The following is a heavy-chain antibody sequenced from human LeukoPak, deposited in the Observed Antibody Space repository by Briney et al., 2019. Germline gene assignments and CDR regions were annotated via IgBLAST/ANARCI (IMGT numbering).Heavy chain of an antibody. CDR1: GFTFSSYS. D-gene: IGHD2-2*01. CDR2: ISSSSSYI. Sequence: GGSLRLSCAASGFTFSSYSMNWVGQAPGKGLEWVSSISSSSSYIYYADSVKGRFTISRDNAKNSLYLQMNSLRAEDTAVYYCARAVVVVPAGMDVWGKGTTVTVSS. CDR3: ARAVVVVPAGMDV. J-gene: IGHJ6*03. V-gene: IGHV3-21*01.